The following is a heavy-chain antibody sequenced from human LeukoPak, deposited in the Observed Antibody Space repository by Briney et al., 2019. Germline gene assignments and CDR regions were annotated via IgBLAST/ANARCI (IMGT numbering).Heavy chain of an antibody. Sequence: PSETLSLTCTVSGGSNSSYYWSWIRQPPGKGLEWIGYIYYSGSTNYNPSLKSRVTISVDTSKNQFSLKLSSVTAADTAVYYCAREGPPYAFDIWGQGTMVTVSS. CDR1: GGSNSSYY. V-gene: IGHV4-59*01. CDR3: AREGPPYAFDI. J-gene: IGHJ3*02. CDR2: IYYSGST.